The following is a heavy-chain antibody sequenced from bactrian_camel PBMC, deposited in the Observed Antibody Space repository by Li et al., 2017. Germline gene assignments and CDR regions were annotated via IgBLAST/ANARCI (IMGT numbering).Heavy chain of an antibody. D-gene: IGHD5*01. V-gene: IGHV3S57*01. CDR1: GGTHMRYC. CDR2: VDSDGSI. Sequence: HVQLVESGGGSVQAGGSLRLSCVASGGTHMRYCLAWFRQAPGKEREGIAGVDSDGSISYADSVKGRFTVSRDHAKNTLYLQMNSLKSEDTAVYFCAAGLTEYYYWGQGTQVTVS. J-gene: IGHJ4*01. CDR3: AAGLTEYYY.